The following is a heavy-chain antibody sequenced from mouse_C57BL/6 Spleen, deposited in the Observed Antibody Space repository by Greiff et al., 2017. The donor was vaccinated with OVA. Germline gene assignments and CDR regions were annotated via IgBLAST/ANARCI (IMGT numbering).Heavy chain of an antibody. CDR1: GYTFTSYW. CDR3: ARSNYCGSRHGYFDV. CDR2: IVPSDSYT. V-gene: IGHV1-69*01. D-gene: IGHD1-1*01. Sequence: VQLQQPGAELVMPGASVKLSCKASGYTFTSYWMHWVKQRPGHGLEWIGEIVPSDSYTNYNQKFKGKSTFTADKSSSTAYMQLSSLTTEDSAVYYCARSNYCGSRHGYFDVWGTGTTVTVSS. J-gene: IGHJ1*03.